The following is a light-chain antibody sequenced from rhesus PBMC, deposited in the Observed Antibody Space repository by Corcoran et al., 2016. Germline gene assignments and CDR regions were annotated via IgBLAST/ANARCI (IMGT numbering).Light chain of an antibody. CDR2: YAS. CDR1: QSVSSN. CDR3: QQYDDWNS. Sequence: EIVMTQSPATLSLSPGERATLSCRASQSVSSNLAWYQQKPGQAPRLLIYYASHRATGLPDRFSGSGSGTDLTLTISSLGPEEVGVYYCQQYDDWNSFGQGTKVEIK. J-gene: IGKJ2*01. V-gene: IGKV3-35*01.